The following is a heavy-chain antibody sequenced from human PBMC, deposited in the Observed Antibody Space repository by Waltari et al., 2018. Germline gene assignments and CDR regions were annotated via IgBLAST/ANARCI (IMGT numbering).Heavy chain of an antibody. CDR2: IGTAADT. Sequence: EVELVESGGVWVQPGGSVSTSGGAHVYTLSSLDMVWVLQATGKGLEWVSTIGTAADTYYPGSVKGRFTISRENDKNSFYLQMDNLRFGDTAVYYCARGLAQYAGERGGFDPWGQGTLVIVSS. D-gene: IGHD1-1*01. V-gene: IGHV3-13*04. CDR3: ARGLAQYAGERGGFDP. J-gene: IGHJ5*02. CDR1: VYTLSSLD.